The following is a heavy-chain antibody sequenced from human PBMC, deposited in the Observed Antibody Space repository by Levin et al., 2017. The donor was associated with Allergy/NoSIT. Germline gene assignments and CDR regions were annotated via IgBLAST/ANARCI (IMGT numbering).Heavy chain of an antibody. Sequence: SETLSLTCTVSGDSISSGDYYWSWIRQAPGKGLEWIGCISYSGSTYYNPSLKSRVTLSVDTSKNQFSLKLSSVTAADTAVYYCARLFRAKSYDFWTGPTSAEAAGWGQGTLVTVSS. V-gene: IGHV4-30-4*01. D-gene: IGHD3-3*01. CDR2: ISYSGST. CDR1: GDSISSGDYY. CDR3: ARLFRAKSYDFWTGPTSAEAAG. J-gene: IGHJ4*02.